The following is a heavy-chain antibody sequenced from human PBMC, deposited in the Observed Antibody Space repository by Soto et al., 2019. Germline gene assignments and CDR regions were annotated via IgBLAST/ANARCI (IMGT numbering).Heavy chain of an antibody. J-gene: IGHJ4*02. D-gene: IGHD6-19*01. CDR3: ASVPGYSSGWYYFDY. CDR2: IIPILGIA. Sequence: ASVKVSCKASGGTFSSYTISWVRQAPGQGLEWKGRIIPILGIANYAQKFQGRVTITADKSTSTAYMELSSLRSEDTAVYYCASVPGYSSGWYYFDYWGQGTLVTVSS. V-gene: IGHV1-69*02. CDR1: GGTFSSYT.